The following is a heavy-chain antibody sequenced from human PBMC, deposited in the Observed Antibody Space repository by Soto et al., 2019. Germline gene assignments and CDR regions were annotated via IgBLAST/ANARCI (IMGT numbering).Heavy chain of an antibody. CDR1: DGSISSYY. CDR3: AGFSSGTYLFGL. D-gene: IGHD1-26*01. CDR2: IYGTGTT. J-gene: IGHJ4*02. V-gene: IGHV4-59*01. Sequence: QVRLQESGPGLVKPSATLSLTCTVSDGSISSYYWSWIRQPPGKGLEWIGYIYGTGTTNYAPSLKNRVTMSLHTSKNQFSLTLSSVTVADTAMYYCAGFSSGTYLFGLWGPGTLVTVSS.